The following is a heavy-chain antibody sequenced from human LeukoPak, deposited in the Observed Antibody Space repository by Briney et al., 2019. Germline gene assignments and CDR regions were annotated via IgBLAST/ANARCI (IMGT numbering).Heavy chain of an antibody. V-gene: IGHV3-30*18. J-gene: IGHJ4*02. Sequence: PGGSLRVSCAASGYTFSSYGMHWVRQAPGKGLEWVAVISYDGSNKYYADSVKGRFTISRDNSKNTLYLQMNSLRAEDTAVYYCAKVGGRWLQSDYWGQGTLVTVSS. CDR3: AKVGGRWLQSDY. D-gene: IGHD5-24*01. CDR2: ISYDGSNK. CDR1: GYTFSSYG.